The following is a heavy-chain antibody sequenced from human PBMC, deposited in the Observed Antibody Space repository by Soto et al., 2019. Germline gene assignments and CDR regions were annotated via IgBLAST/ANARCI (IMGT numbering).Heavy chain of an antibody. CDR3: ARDTGDGTFDF. CDR2: INAGYGNT. V-gene: IGHV1-3*01. D-gene: IGHD7-27*01. CDR1: GYTYSSYA. J-gene: IGHJ4*02. Sequence: KVSCTDSGYTYSSYARYWVHQATGQRLEWMGWINAGYGNTKSSQKFQDRVTISRDTSASTAYMELTSLRSEDTAVYYCARDTGDGTFDFWGQGTLVPVSS.